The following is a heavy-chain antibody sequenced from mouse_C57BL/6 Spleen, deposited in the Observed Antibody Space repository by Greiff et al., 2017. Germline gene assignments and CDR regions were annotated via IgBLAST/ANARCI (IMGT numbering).Heavy chain of an antibody. CDR3: TTYYYGSSSFAY. CDR2: IDPENGDT. D-gene: IGHD1-1*01. CDR1: GFNIKDDY. J-gene: IGHJ3*01. V-gene: IGHV14-4*01. Sequence: VQLQQSGAELVRPGASVKLSCTASGFNIKDDYMHWVKQRPEQGLEWIGWIDPENGDTEYASKFQGKATITADTASNTAYLQLSSLTSEDTAVYYFTTYYYGSSSFAYWGQGTLVTVSA.